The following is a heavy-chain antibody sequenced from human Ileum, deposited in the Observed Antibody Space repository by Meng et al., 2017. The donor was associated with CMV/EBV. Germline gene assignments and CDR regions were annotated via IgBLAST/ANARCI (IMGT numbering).Heavy chain of an antibody. CDR3: ARRAYSSGFYYFDF. CDR2: IYYTGTG. CDR1: GGSISSYY. V-gene: IGHV4-59*01. D-gene: IGHD6-19*01. J-gene: IGHJ4*02. Sequence: GPRRLSCTVSGGSISSYYWSWIRQSPGKGLDWIGYIYYTGTGDYNPSLQSRVTMSIDTSKNQFSLNLHSVTAADTGIYYCARRAYSSGFYYFDFWGQGTLVTVSS.